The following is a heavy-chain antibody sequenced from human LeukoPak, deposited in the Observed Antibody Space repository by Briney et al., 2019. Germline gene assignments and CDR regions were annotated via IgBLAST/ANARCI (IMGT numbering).Heavy chain of an antibody. CDR1: GYTFTGYY. V-gene: IGHV1-2*02. CDR3: ARRTGYCTNGVCSNWFDP. Sequence: ASVKVSCKASGYTFTGYYMHWVRQAPGQGLEWMGWINPNSGGTNYAQKFQGRVTMTRDTSISTAYMELSRLRSDDTAVYYCARRTGYCTNGVCSNWFDPWGQGTLVTVSS. J-gene: IGHJ5*02. CDR2: INPNSGGT. D-gene: IGHD2-8*01.